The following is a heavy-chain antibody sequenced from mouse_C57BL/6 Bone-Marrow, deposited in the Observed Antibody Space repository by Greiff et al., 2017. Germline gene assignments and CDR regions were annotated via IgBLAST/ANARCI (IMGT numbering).Heavy chain of an antibody. CDR1: GFNIKDDY. J-gene: IGHJ2*01. D-gene: IGHD1-1*01. CDR2: IDPENGDT. V-gene: IGHV14-4*01. CDR3: TTELTTVVG. Sequence: EVKLQESGAELVRPGASVKLSCTASGFNIKDDYLHWVKQRPEQGLEWIGWIDPENGDTEYASKFQGKATITADTSSNTAYLQLSSLTSEDTAVYYCTTELTTVVGGGQGTTLTVSS.